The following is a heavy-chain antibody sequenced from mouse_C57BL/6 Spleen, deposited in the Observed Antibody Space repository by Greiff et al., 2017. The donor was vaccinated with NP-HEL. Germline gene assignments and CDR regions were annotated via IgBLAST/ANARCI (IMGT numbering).Heavy chain of an antibody. CDR2: ISDGGSYT. J-gene: IGHJ1*03. Sequence: EVQGVESGGGLVKPGGSLKLSCAASGFTFSSYAMSWVRQTPEKRLEWVATISDGGSYTYYPDNVKGRFTISRDNAKNNLYLHMSHLKSEDTAMYYCARGPITTVVAGYFDVWGTGTTVTVSS. CDR1: GFTFSSYA. V-gene: IGHV5-4*01. D-gene: IGHD1-1*01. CDR3: ARGPITTVVAGYFDV.